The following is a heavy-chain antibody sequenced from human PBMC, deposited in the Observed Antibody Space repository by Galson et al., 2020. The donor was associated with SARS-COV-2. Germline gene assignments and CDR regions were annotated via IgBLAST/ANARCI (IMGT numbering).Heavy chain of an antibody. CDR1: GYTFTSYY. Sequence: ASVKVSCKASGYTFTSYYLHWVRQAPGQGLEWMGIINPSGGSTSYAQKFQGRVTMTRDTSTSTVYMELSSLRSEDTAVYYCARAEGVTIFGVVIEYYYYGMDVWGQGTTVTVSS. D-gene: IGHD3-3*01. V-gene: IGHV1-46*01. J-gene: IGHJ6*02. CDR3: ARAEGVTIFGVVIEYYYYGMDV. CDR2: INPSGGST.